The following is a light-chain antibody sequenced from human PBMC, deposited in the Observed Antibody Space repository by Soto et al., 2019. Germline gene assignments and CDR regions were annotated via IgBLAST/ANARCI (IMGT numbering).Light chain of an antibody. CDR3: QQYGSSQA. CDR2: GAS. CDR1: QSVSSSY. V-gene: IGKV3-20*01. J-gene: IGKJ1*01. Sequence: ENVLTPSPGTLSLSPVERATLSCRASQSVSSSYLDWYQQKPGQAPRLLMYGASNRATGIPDRFSGSGSGTDFTLTISRLEPEDFALYYCQQYGSSQAFGQGTKVDIK.